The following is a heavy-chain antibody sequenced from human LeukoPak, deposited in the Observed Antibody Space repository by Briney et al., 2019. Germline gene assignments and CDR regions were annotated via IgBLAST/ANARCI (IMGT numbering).Heavy chain of an antibody. V-gene: IGHV3-21*01. CDR3: ARRQPLGCSGTSCYAGPVDY. D-gene: IGHD2-2*01. CDR1: GFTFSTYS. Sequence: TGGSLRLSCAAYGFTFSTYSMNWVRQAPGKGLEWVSSISGTSTYIYYADSVKGRFTISRDNGKNSLYLQMNSLRAEDTAVYYCARRQPLGCSGTSCYAGPVDYWGQGTLVTVSS. CDR2: ISGTSTYI. J-gene: IGHJ4*02.